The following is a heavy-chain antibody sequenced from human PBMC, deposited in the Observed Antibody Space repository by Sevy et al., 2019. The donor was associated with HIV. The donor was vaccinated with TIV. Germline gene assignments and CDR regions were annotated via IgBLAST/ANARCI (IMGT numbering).Heavy chain of an antibody. Sequence: GGSLRLSCVASGFTFSSYAMSWVRQAPGKGLEWVSVISGSGVNAYYADSVKGRFTISRDNSKNTLYLQMNSLRGEDTAVYYCAKDRRYGDIGLFDYWGQGTLVTVSS. J-gene: IGHJ4*02. CDR3: AKDRRYGDIGLFDY. CDR1: GFTFSSYA. V-gene: IGHV3-23*01. CDR2: ISGSGVNA. D-gene: IGHD4-17*01.